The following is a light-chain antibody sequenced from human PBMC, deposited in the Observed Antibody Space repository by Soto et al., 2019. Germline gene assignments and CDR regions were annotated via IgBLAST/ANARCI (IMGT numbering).Light chain of an antibody. V-gene: IGKV3-15*01. J-gene: IGKJ1*01. Sequence: EIVMTQSPDTLFVTLGEGATLSCRASQSVSSHLAWYQHKPGQAPRLLIYGASTRASGIPARFSGSGSETDFTLTISRLEPEDLAVYYCQQYGYSPPWTFGQGTMADVK. CDR3: QQYGYSPPWT. CDR2: GAS. CDR1: QSVSSH.